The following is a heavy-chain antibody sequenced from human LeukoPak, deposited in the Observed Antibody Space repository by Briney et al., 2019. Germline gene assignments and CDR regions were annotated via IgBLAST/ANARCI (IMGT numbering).Heavy chain of an antibody. CDR3: AKTGGPWD. Sequence: GGSLRLSCAASGFTVGSSFMTWVRQAPGKGLEWVSVIFSDGTTYYTDSVKGRFTISRDNSKNTLYLQLNSLRTEDTAVYYCAKTGGPWDWGQGTLVTVSS. CDR1: GFTVGSSF. CDR2: IFSDGTT. J-gene: IGHJ4*02. V-gene: IGHV3-53*01. D-gene: IGHD7-27*01.